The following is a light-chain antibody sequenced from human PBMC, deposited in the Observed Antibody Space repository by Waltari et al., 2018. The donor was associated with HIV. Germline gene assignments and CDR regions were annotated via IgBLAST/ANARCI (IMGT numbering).Light chain of an antibody. J-gene: IGLJ2*01. CDR1: ISNIGAGYD. CDR2: HNS. CDR3: QSYDSSLSAV. V-gene: IGLV1-40*01. Sequence: QSVLTQPPSVSGAPGQRVAISCIGSISNIGAGYDVHWYQQIPGAAPKPLSYHNSDRPSGVPYRFSGSKSGTSASLAITGLQAEDEADYYCQSYDSSLSAVFGGGTKLTVL.